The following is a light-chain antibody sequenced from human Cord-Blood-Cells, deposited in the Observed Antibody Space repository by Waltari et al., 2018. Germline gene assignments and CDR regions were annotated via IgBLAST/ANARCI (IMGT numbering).Light chain of an antibody. CDR2: DVS. J-gene: IGLJ3*02. Sequence: QSALTQPASVSGSPGQSITISCTGTSSAVGGYNYVTWYQQHPGKAPKLMIYDVSNRPSGVSNRFSGSKSGNTASLTISGLQADDEADYYCSSYTSSSTWVFGGGTNLTVL. CDR3: SSYTSSSTWV. V-gene: IGLV2-14*01. CDR1: SSAVGGYNY.